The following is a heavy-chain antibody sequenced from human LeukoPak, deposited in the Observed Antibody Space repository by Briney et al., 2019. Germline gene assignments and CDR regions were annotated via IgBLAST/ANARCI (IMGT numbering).Heavy chain of an antibody. D-gene: IGHD3-22*01. CDR1: GFTFSSYG. Sequence: GRSLRLSCVASGFTFSSYGMHWVRQAPGKGLEWVAVISNDGSNKYYADSVKGRFTISRDNSKNTLYLQMNSLRAEDTAVYYCARDLYDSSESAFDIWGQGTMVTVSS. CDR2: ISNDGSNK. V-gene: IGHV3-30*03. CDR3: ARDLYDSSESAFDI. J-gene: IGHJ3*02.